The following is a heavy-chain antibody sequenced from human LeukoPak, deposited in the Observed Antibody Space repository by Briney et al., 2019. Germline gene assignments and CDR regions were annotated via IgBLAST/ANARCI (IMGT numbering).Heavy chain of an antibody. CDR3: ARDDSRAYYDYVWGSYRYGPFDY. V-gene: IGHV1-2*02. CDR2: INPNSGGT. D-gene: IGHD3-16*02. Sequence: ASVKVSCKASGYTFTGYYMHWVRQAPGQGLEWMGWINPNSGGTNYAQTFQGRVTMTRDTSISTAYMELSRLRSDDTAVYYCARDDSRAYYDYVWGSYRYGPFDYWGQGTLVTVSS. J-gene: IGHJ4*02. CDR1: GYTFTGYY.